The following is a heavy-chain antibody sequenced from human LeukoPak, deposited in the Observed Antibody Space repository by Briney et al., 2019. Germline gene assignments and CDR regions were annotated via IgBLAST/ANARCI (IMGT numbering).Heavy chain of an antibody. CDR2: IIPIFGTA. CDR1: GGTFSSYA. CDR3: ARDYYDSSGYYGSLGY. J-gene: IGHJ4*02. Sequence: GASVKVSCKASGGTFSSYAISWVRQAPGQGFEWMGGIIPIFGTANYAQKFQGRVTITTDESTSTAYMELSSLRSEDTAVHYCARDYYDSSGYYGSLGYWGQGTLVTVSS. D-gene: IGHD3-22*01. V-gene: IGHV1-69*05.